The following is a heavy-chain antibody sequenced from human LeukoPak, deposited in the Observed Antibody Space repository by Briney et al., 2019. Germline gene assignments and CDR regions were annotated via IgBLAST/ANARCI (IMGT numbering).Heavy chain of an antibody. CDR1: GGSFSGYY. CDR3: AGNLGYCSGGSCYWFDP. Sequence: SDTLSLTCAVYGGSFSGYYWRWIRQPPGKGLEWIGEINHSGSPNYNPSLKSRVTISVDTSKNQFSLKLSSVTAADTAVYYCAGNLGYCSGGSCYWFDPWGQGTLVTVSS. V-gene: IGHV4-34*01. D-gene: IGHD2-15*01. J-gene: IGHJ5*02. CDR2: INHSGSP.